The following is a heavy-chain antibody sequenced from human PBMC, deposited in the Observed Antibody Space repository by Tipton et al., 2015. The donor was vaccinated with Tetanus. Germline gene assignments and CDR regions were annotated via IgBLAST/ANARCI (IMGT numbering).Heavy chain of an antibody. V-gene: IGHV4-34*01. Sequence: TLSLTCTVSGVSLTDYYWTWIRQPPGKGLEWIGEIKHSGSTTYSPSFKSRVTISVDTPKNQFSLKLTSLTVADTAVYYCARGGSYSYGPRGFDLWGRGTLVTVSS. CDR3: ARGGSYSYGPRGFDL. CDR1: GVSLTDYY. D-gene: IGHD5-18*01. CDR2: IKHSGST. J-gene: IGHJ2*01.